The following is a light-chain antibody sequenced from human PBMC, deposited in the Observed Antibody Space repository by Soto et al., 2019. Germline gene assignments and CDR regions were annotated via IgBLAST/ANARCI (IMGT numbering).Light chain of an antibody. CDR2: VAP. Sequence: DIQMTQSPSTLSASVGDRVTITCRAIQTIDWWLAWNQQKPGKAPNLMIYVAPNLESGVPSRFSDSGSGTEFTLTISSLRHDDFANYYCQHYNSYPWTFGQGTNVEIK. CDR3: QHYNSYPWT. J-gene: IGKJ1*01. CDR1: QTIDWW. V-gene: IGKV1-5*03.